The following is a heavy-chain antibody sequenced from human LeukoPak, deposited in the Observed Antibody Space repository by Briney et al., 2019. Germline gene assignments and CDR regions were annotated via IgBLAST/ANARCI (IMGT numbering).Heavy chain of an antibody. CDR2: ISGSGGST. D-gene: IGHD2-21*02. CDR1: GFTFSSYG. Sequence: PGGSLRLSCAASGFTFSSYGMSWVRQAPGKGLEWVSLISGSGGSTYYAASVKGRFTISRDNSKNTLYLQMNSLRAEDTAVYYCAKDARAYCGGDCYFYYYYMDVWGKGTTVTISS. J-gene: IGHJ6*03. CDR3: AKDARAYCGGDCYFYYYYMDV. V-gene: IGHV3-23*01.